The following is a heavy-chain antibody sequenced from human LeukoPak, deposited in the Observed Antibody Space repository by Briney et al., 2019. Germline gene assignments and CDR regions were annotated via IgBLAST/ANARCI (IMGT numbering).Heavy chain of an antibody. D-gene: IGHD2-15*01. Sequence: SETLSLTCTVSGGSISSYYWSWIRQPPGKGLEWIGYIYYSGSTYYNPSLKSQVTISVDPSKNQFSLKLSSVTAADTAVYYCARDRIISDYYGMDVWGQGTTVTVSS. CDR2: IYYSGST. V-gene: IGHV4-59*12. J-gene: IGHJ6*02. CDR3: ARDRIISDYYGMDV. CDR1: GGSISSYY.